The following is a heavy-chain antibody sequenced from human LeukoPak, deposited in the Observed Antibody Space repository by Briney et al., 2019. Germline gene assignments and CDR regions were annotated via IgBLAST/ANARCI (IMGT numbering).Heavy chain of an antibody. D-gene: IGHD5-18*01. CDR1: GFTFSTYS. V-gene: IGHV3-21*01. J-gene: IGHJ4*02. CDR3: ARGSGVQVWSSLGY. Sequence: PGGPLRLSCAASGFTFSTYSMNWVRQAPGKGLEWVSSISSSGSYIYYADSVKGRFTISRDNAKNSLYLQMNSLRAEDTAVYYCARGSGVQVWSSLGYWGQGTLVTVSS. CDR2: ISSSGSYI.